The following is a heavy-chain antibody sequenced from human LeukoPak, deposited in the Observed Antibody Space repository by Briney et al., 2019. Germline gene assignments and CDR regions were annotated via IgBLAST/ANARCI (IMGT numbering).Heavy chain of an antibody. V-gene: IGHV4-39*07. Sequence: PSETLSLTCTVSGGSISSSSYYWGWIRQPPGKGLEWIGSIYYSGSTYYNPSLKSRVTISVDTSKNQFSLKLSSVTAADTAVYYCARFGAAAALVDYWGQGTLVTVSS. CDR3: ARFGAAAALVDY. CDR1: GGSISSSSYY. J-gene: IGHJ4*02. CDR2: IYYSGST. D-gene: IGHD6-13*01.